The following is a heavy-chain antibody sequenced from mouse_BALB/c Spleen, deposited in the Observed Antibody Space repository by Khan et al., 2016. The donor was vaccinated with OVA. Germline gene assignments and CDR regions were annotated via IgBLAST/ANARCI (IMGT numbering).Heavy chain of an antibody. V-gene: IGHV3-2*02. CDR1: GYSITSNYA. Sequence: EVKLLESGPGLVKPSQSLSHTCTVTGYSITSNYAWNWIRQFPGNKLEWMGYISYSGSTTYNPSLKSRISITRDTSKNQFFLQLKSVTTEDTATYYCARGNYYGYYFDYWGQGTSLTVSS. CDR2: ISYSGST. CDR3: ARGNYYGYYFDY. D-gene: IGHD1-1*01. J-gene: IGHJ2*02.